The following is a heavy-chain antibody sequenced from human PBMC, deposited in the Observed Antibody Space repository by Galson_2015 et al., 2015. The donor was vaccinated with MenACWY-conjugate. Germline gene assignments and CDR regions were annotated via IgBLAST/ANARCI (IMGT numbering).Heavy chain of an antibody. CDR3: AKPLWFGELSADY. D-gene: IGHD3-10*01. CDR1: GFTFSSYW. Sequence: SLRLSCAASGFTFSSYWMSWVRQAPGKGLEWVANIKQDGSEKYYVDSVKGRFTISRDNAKNSLYLQMNSLRAEDAAVYYCAKPLWFGELSADYWGQGTLVTVSS. V-gene: IGHV3-7*03. CDR2: IKQDGSEK. J-gene: IGHJ4*02.